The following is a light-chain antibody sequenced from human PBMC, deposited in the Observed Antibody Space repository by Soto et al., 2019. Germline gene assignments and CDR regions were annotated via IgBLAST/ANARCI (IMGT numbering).Light chain of an antibody. V-gene: IGKV3-20*01. Sequence: EIVLTQSPGTLSLSPGERATLSCRASQSVSSSYLAWYQQKPGQAPRLLIYGASSTATGIPDRFSGSGSGTDFTLTIIRLEPEDFAVYYCQQYGSSPLTCGGGTKVEIK. J-gene: IGKJ4*01. CDR3: QQYGSSPLT. CDR2: GAS. CDR1: QSVSSSY.